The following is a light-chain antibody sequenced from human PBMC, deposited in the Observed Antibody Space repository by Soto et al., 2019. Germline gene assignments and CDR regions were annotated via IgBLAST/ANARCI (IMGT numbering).Light chain of an antibody. Sequence: AIRMTQSPSSFSASTGDRVTITCRASQGISSNLAWYQVTPGKAPRLLIYTASYLEGGVPSRFGASGSGTDFTLTISSLQSEDFAVYYCQQYFSCPLTFGGGTKVEIK. V-gene: IGKV1-8*01. CDR1: QGISSN. CDR2: TAS. J-gene: IGKJ4*01. CDR3: QQYFSCPLT.